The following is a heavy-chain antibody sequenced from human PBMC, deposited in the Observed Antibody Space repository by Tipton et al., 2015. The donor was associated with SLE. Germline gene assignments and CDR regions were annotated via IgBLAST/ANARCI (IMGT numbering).Heavy chain of an antibody. CDR2: IYTSGST. V-gene: IGHV4-4*08. CDR1: GGSISSYY. CDR3: ARDSDGYFDY. J-gene: IGHJ4*02. Sequence: TLSLTCTVSGGSISSYYWSWFRQPPGKGLEWIGYIYTSGSTNYNPSLKSRVTISVDTSTNQFSLKLSSVTAADTAVYYCARDSDGYFDYWGQGTLVTVSS.